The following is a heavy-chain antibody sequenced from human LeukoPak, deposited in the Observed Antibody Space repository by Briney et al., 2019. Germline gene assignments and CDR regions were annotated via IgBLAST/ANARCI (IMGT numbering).Heavy chain of an antibody. CDR1: GFTFSSYS. Sequence: PGGSLRLSCAASGFTFSSYSMNWVRQAPGKGLEWVSYISSTCSTISYADSVKGRFTISRDNAKNSLYLQMNSLRAEDTAVYYCARGLSGRVWFFDYWGQGTLVTVSS. CDR3: ARGLSGRVWFFDY. D-gene: IGHD3-16*01. CDR2: ISSTCSTI. V-gene: IGHV3-48*01. J-gene: IGHJ4*02.